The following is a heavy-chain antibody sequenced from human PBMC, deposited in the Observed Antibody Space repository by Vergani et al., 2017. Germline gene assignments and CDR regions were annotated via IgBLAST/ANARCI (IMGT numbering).Heavy chain of an antibody. J-gene: IGHJ2*01. CDR1: GYTFTSYG. CDR3: AANRVHCSSTSCYMPWYFDL. Sequence: QVQLVQSGPEVKKPGASVTVSCKASGYTFTSYGISWVRQAPGQALEWMGWISAYNGNTNYAQKLQGRVTIITDTSTSTAYMELRSLRSDDTAVYYCAANRVHCSSTSCYMPWYFDLWGRGTLVTVSS. CDR2: ISAYNGNT. D-gene: IGHD2-2*02. V-gene: IGHV1-18*01.